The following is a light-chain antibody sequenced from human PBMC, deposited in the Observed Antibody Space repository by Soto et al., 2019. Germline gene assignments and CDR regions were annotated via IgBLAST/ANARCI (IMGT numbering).Light chain of an antibody. Sequence: QSALTQPASVSGSPGQSITISCTGTSSDVGSYNLVSWYQQHPGKAPKLMIYEGSKRPSGVSNRFSGSKSGNTASLTISALQAEDEADYYYCSYAGSSTSEVFGGGTKLTVL. V-gene: IGLV2-23*01. J-gene: IGLJ2*01. CDR3: CSYAGSSTSEV. CDR2: EGS. CDR1: SSDVGSYNL.